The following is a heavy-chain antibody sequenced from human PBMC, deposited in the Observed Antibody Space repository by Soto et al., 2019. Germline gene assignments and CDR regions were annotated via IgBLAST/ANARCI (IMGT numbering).Heavy chain of an antibody. CDR2: IYYSGST. CDR3: ARVRTSYYGDYELHRDFDY. V-gene: IGHV4-59*01. J-gene: IGHJ4*02. Sequence: SETLSLTCTVSGGSISSYYWSWIRQPPGKGLEWIGYIYYSGSTNYNPSLKSRVTISVDTSKNQFSLKLSSVTAADTAVYYCARVRTSYYGDYELHRDFDYWGQGTLVTVSS. D-gene: IGHD4-17*01. CDR1: GGSISSYY.